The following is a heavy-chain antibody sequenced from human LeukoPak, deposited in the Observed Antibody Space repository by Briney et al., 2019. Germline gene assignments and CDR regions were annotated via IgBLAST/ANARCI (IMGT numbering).Heavy chain of an antibody. CDR1: GFTFSSYD. V-gene: IGHV3-48*01. D-gene: IGHD2-8*02. CDR2: ISSRGTTM. CDR3: ATYRQVLLPFES. Sequence: GGSLRLSCAASGFTFSSYDMNWVRQAPGKGPEWVSYISSRGTTMYYADSVKGRFTISRDNSKSTLSLQMNSLRAEDTAIYYCATYRQVLLPFESWGQGTLVTVSS. J-gene: IGHJ4*02.